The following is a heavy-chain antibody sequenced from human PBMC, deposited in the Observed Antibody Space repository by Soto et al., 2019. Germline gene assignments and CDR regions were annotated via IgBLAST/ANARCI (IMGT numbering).Heavy chain of an antibody. J-gene: IGHJ5*02. CDR1: GGSISSGGYS. Sequence: PSETLSLTCAVSGGSISSGGYSWSCIRQPPRKCLEWIGYIYHSGRTYYNPSLKSRVTISIDRSKHQFSLTLSSVTAAGTAVYYCARGNWNYVLWFDPWGQGXLVTVCS. V-gene: IGHV4-30-2*01. CDR2: IYHSGRT. D-gene: IGHD1-7*01. CDR3: ARGNWNYVLWFDP.